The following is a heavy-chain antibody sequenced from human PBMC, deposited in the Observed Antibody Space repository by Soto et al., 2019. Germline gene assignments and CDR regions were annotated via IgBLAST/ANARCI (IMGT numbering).Heavy chain of an antibody. J-gene: IGHJ4*02. CDR2: ISYNGGNK. D-gene: IGHD5-18*01. CDR3: ARDMDTAMGGSFDC. Sequence: TGGSLRLSCAASGFTFSSYAIHWVRQAPGKGLEWVAAISYNGGNKYYADSVKGRFTISRDKNTLYLQMSSLRPEDTAVYYCARDMDTAMGGSFDCWGQGTLVTVSS. CDR1: GFTFSSYA. V-gene: IGHV3-30-3*01.